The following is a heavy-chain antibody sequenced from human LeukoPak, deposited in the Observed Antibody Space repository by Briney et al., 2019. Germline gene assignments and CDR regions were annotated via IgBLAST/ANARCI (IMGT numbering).Heavy chain of an antibody. Sequence: PSETLSLTCTVSGVSISSGSYYWSWIRQPAGEELAWIGRIYTTGSTNYSHSLKSRITISADTSKNQFSLKLSSVTDAATAVYYCARDNPFKDDYVNWGQGTLVTVSS. D-gene: IGHD4-17*01. CDR3: ARDNPFKDDYVN. CDR1: GVSISSGSYY. V-gene: IGHV4-61*02. J-gene: IGHJ4*01. CDR2: IYTTGST.